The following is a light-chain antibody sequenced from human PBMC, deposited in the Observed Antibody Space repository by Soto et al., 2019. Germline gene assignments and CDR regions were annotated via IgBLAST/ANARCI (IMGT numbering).Light chain of an antibody. CDR1: ISDFVIYNY. V-gene: IGLV2-14*01. CDR3: SSHTTSSAHQV. J-gene: IGLJ1*01. CDR2: GVS. Sequence: QSALTQPASVSGSPGQSITISCTGTISDFVIYNYVSWYQQHPGKAPKLMLYGVSNRPSGVSNRFSGSKSGNTASLTISGLQAEDEADYYCSSHTTSSAHQVFGTGTKVTVL.